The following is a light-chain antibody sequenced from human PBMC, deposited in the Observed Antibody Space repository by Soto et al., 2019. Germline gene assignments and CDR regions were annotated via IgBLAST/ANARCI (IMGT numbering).Light chain of an antibody. V-gene: IGKV1-33*01. J-gene: IGKJ5*01. CDR2: DAS. CDR1: QDINYC. CDR3: QQYDDLPIT. Sequence: DIQMTQSPSSLSASVGNRVTITCQASQDINYCLNWYQHRPGRAPKLLIYDASVLQTEVPSRFTGGGSGTDFTLTITSLQPEDVATYYCQQYDDLPITFGHGTRLEIK.